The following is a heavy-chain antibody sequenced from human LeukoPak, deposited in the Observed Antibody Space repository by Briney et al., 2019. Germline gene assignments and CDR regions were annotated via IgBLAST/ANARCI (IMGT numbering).Heavy chain of an antibody. CDR3: ATGWGGFDY. CDR1: GFTFSDAW. Sequence: GGSLRLSCAASGFTFSDAWMSWVRQAPGKGLEWVGLIKSKTDGGTTDYAAPVKGRFTISRDDSKNMLYLQMNSLKTGDTAVYFCATGWGGFDYWGQGTLVTVSS. V-gene: IGHV3-15*01. CDR2: IKSKTDGGTT. D-gene: IGHD3-10*01. J-gene: IGHJ4*02.